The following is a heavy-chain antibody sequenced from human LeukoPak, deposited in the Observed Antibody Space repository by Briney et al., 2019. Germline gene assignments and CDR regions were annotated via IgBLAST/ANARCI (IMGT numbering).Heavy chain of an antibody. CDR3: AREGYCSGGSCTGADDAFDI. CDR2: ISGSAGST. J-gene: IGHJ3*02. V-gene: IGHV3-23*01. Sequence: PGGSLRLSCAASGFTFSSYAMSWVRQAPGKGLEWVSAISGSAGSTYYADSVKGRFTISRDNSKNTLYLQMNSLRAEDTAVYYCAREGYCSGGSCTGADDAFDIWGQGTMVTVSS. D-gene: IGHD2-15*01. CDR1: GFTFSSYA.